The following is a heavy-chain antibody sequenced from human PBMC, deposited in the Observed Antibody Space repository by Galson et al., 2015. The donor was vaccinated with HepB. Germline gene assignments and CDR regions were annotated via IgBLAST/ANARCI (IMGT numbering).Heavy chain of an antibody. D-gene: IGHD6-13*01. J-gene: IGHJ4*02. CDR2: ISSNGGST. CDR1: GFTFSSYA. Sequence: SLRLSCAASGFTFSSYAMHWVRQAPGKGLEYVSAISSNGGSTYYADSVKGRFTISRDNSKNTLYLQMSSLRAEDTAVYYCVKDRKQQRGGGSFDYWGQGTLVTVSS. CDR3: VKDRKQQRGGGSFDY. V-gene: IGHV3-64D*06.